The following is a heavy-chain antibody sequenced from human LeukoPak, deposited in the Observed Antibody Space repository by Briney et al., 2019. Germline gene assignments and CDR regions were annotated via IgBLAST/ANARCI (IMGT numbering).Heavy chain of an antibody. CDR2: ISSRSNYI. V-gene: IGHV3-21*01. D-gene: IGHD4-23*01. CDR3: ARDTTRWFYFDY. J-gene: IGHJ4*02. CDR1: GFIFSSYS. Sequence: GGPLTLSCAACGFIFSSYSVNWLRQARGKGLEWVSSISSRSNYIYYADSVEGLFTISRDNAKNSLYLQMNCLTAEDTAVYYCARDTTRWFYFDYWGQGTLVTVSS.